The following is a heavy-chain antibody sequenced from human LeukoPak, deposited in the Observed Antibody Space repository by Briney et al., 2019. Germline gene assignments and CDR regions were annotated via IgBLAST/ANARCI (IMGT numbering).Heavy chain of an antibody. D-gene: IGHD6-13*01. Sequence: TSVKVSCKASGYTFTGYYMHWVRQAPGQGLEWMGWINPNSGGTNYAQKFQGRVTMTRDTSISTAYMELSRLRSDDTAVYYCARAPGAAAGLFDYWGQGTLVTVSS. CDR2: INPNSGGT. V-gene: IGHV1-2*02. CDR1: GYTFTGYY. CDR3: ARAPGAAAGLFDY. J-gene: IGHJ4*02.